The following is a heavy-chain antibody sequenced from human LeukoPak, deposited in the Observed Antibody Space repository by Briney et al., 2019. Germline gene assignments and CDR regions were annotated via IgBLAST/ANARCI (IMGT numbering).Heavy chain of an antibody. CDR3: TKSDGYGLIRI. V-gene: IGHV4-59*12. Sequence: SETLSLTCSVSGDSITGYYWGWIRQPPGKGLEWIGNIYYTGNTNYNSSLKSRVTISLDTSKNQFSLKVISVTAADTAAYYCTKSDGYGLIRICGRGTMVTVSS. CDR1: GDSITGYY. D-gene: IGHD3-10*01. CDR2: IYYTGNT. J-gene: IGHJ3*02.